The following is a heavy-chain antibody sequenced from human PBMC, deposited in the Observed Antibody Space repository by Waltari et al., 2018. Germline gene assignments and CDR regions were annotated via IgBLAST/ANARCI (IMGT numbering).Heavy chain of an antibody. J-gene: IGHJ4*02. CDR2: TYISVTT. CDR3: ARDYAGSSY. V-gene: IGHV4-4*07. Sequence: QVHLQESGPGLVKPSETLSLTCTVSGGSISNYYWSWIRQPAGKGLEWIGRTYISVTTNYNPSLKSRVTMSLDTSKNQFSLKLTSVTAADTAVYYCARDYAGSSYWGQGTLVTVSS. CDR1: GGSISNYY. D-gene: IGHD6-6*01.